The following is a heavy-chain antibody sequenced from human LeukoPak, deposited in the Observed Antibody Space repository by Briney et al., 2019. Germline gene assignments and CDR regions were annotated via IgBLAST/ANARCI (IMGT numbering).Heavy chain of an antibody. J-gene: IGHJ4*02. CDR3: ARRHLYGPGSYWSWGGPERKRVSLKPLDF. Sequence: PGGSLRLSCAASGFTFTTYWMTWVRQAPGMGLEWMANIRHDGSETYYVDSVKGRFTISRDNAKNSVYLQMDSLRGEDTAVYYCARRHLYGPGSYWSWGGPERKRVSLKPLDFWGQGTLVTVSS. V-gene: IGHV3-7*01. CDR2: IRHDGSET. D-gene: IGHD3-10*01. CDR1: GFTFTTYW.